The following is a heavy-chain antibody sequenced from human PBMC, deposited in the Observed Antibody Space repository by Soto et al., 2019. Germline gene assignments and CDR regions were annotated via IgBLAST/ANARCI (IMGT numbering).Heavy chain of an antibody. J-gene: IGHJ6*02. D-gene: IGHD3-22*01. CDR2: IYYSGST. CDR3: ARDFYDSSGYYSYYYGMDV. Sequence: SETLSLTCTVSGGSISSGGYYWRWIRQHPGKGLEWIGYIYYSGSTYYNPSLKSRVTISVDTSKNQFSLKLSSVTAADTAVYYCARDFYDSSGYYSYYYGMDVWGQGTTVTVSS. V-gene: IGHV4-31*03. CDR1: GGSISSGGYY.